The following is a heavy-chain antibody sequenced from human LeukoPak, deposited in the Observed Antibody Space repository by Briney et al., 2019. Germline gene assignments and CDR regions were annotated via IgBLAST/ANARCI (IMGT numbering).Heavy chain of an antibody. J-gene: IGHJ5*02. D-gene: IGHD6-19*01. CDR3: AKCSTSAYTTGWCNWIDP. V-gene: IGHV3-7*03. Sequence: GGSLRLSCAVSGFTFSSYWMSWVRQAPGKGLEWVASIKEEGSEKHYVDSVKGRFTISRDNAKNSLYLQMNSLRADDTAVYYCAKCSTSAYTTGWCNWIDPWGQGTLVTVSS. CDR2: IKEEGSEK. CDR1: GFTFSSYW.